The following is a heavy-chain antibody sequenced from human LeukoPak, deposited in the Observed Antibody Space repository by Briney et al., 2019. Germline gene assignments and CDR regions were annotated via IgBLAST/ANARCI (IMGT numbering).Heavy chain of an antibody. CDR2: IYYSGST. D-gene: IGHD4-17*01. J-gene: IGHJ6*02. V-gene: IGHV4-59*12. CDR3: ARGGNDYGDYYYYYYGMDV. CDR1: GGSISSYY. Sequence: SKTLSLTCTVSGGSISSYYWSWIRQPPGKGLEWIGYIYYSGSTNYNPSLKSRVTISVDTSKNQFSLKLSSVTAADTAVYYCARGGNDYGDYYYYYYGMDVWSQGTTVTVSS.